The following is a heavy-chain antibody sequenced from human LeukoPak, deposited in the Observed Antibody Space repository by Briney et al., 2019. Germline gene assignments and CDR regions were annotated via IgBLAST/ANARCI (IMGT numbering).Heavy chain of an antibody. Sequence: GGSLRLSCAASGFTVSSNYMSWVRQAPGKGLEWVSVIYSGGSTYYADSVKGRFTISRDNSKNTLYLQMNSLRAEDTAVCYCARDPGIFGGDYFDYWGQGTLVTVSS. D-gene: IGHD3-3*01. CDR2: IYSGGST. CDR1: GFTVSSNY. J-gene: IGHJ4*02. V-gene: IGHV3-53*01. CDR3: ARDPGIFGGDYFDY.